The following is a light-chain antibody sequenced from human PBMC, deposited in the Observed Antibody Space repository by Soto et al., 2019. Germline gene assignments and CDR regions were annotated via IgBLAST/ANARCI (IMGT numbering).Light chain of an antibody. J-gene: IGKJ1*01. Sequence: DIQMTQSPSTLSASVGDRVTITCRASQSISSWVAWYQQKPGKTPKLLIYDASSLESGVPSRFSGSGSGTEFTLTISSLQPDDFATYYCQQYITYWTFGQGTKVDIK. V-gene: IGKV1-5*01. CDR3: QQYITYWT. CDR2: DAS. CDR1: QSISSW.